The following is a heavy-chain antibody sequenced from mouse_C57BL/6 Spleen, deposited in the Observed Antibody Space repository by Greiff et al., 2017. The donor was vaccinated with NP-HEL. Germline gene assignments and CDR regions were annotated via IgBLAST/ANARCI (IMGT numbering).Heavy chain of an antibody. J-gene: IGHJ2*01. CDR1: GYTFTSYW. D-gene: IGHD3-2*02. CDR3: ARRGGTAQARGHFDY. Sequence: QVQLQQPGAELVKPGASVKMSCKASGYTFTSYWITWVKQRPGQGLEWIGDIYPGSGSTNYNEKFKSKATLTVDTSSSTAYMQLSSLTSEDSAVYYCARRGGTAQARGHFDYWGQGTTLTVSS. CDR2: IYPGSGST. V-gene: IGHV1-55*01.